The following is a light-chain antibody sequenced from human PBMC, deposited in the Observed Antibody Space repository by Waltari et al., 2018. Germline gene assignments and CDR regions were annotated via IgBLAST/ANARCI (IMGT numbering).Light chain of an antibody. CDR1: SSDIGAYNY. Sequence: QSALTQPASVSGSPGQSITISCSGTSSDIGAYNYVSWFQQHPGKGPKLMIYEVSNRPAGIANRFSGSKSGNTASLTISRLQAEDEADYYCSSYTSSSTYVFGTGTRVTVL. J-gene: IGLJ1*01. CDR3: SSYTSSSTYV. V-gene: IGLV2-14*01. CDR2: EVS.